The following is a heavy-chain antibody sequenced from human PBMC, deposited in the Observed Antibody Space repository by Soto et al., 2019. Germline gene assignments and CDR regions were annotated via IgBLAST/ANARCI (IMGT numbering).Heavy chain of an antibody. Sequence: EVQLVESGGGLVQPGGSLRLSCAASGFIFTSYSMHWVRQAPGKGLEWLSYIRIDSNHIGYADSVRGRFTISSDIAKNSLYLQMNSLRDEDTAVYYRARDLSYAFDYWGQGPLVTVSS. D-gene: IGHD1-26*01. J-gene: IGHJ4*02. CDR3: ARDLSYAFDY. V-gene: IGHV3-48*02. CDR2: IRIDSNHI. CDR1: GFIFTSYS.